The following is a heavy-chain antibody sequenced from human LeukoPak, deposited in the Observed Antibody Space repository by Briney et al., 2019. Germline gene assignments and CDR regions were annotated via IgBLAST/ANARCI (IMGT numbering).Heavy chain of an antibody. J-gene: IGHJ4*02. V-gene: IGHV3-30-3*01. CDR3: ARSKLRFLEWLSYFDY. CDR1: GFTFNTYW. Sequence: GGSLRLSCAASGFTFNTYWMSWVRQAPGKGLEWVAVISYDGSNKYYADSVKGRFTISRDNSKNTLYLQMNSLRAEDTAVYYCARSKLRFLEWLSYFDYWGQGTLVTVSS. CDR2: ISYDGSNK. D-gene: IGHD3-3*01.